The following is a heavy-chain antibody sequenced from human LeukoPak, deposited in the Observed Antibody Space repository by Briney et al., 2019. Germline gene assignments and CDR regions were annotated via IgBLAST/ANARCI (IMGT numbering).Heavy chain of an antibody. J-gene: IGHJ4*02. CDR3: AKETVSGDY. V-gene: IGHV3-30*02. D-gene: IGHD3-10*01. CDR2: ILYDGSNK. Sequence: GGSLRLSCSASGFTFSSYGMHWVRQAPGKGLEWVAFILYDGSNKYYADSVKDRFTISRDNSKNTLYLQMNSLRAEDTAVYYCAKETVSGDYWGQGTLVTVSS. CDR1: GFTFSSYG.